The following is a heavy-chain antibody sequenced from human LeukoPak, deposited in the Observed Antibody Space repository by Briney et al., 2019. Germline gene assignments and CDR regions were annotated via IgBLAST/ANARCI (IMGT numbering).Heavy chain of an antibody. CDR3: ARTYGSGEGWFDP. CDR2: ISSSSSYT. V-gene: IGHV3-21*05. J-gene: IGHJ5*02. D-gene: IGHD3-10*01. Sequence: PGASLRLSCAASGFTFSSYAMSWVRQAPGKGLEWVSYISSSSSYTNYADSVKGRFTISRDNAKNSLYLQMNSLRAEDTAVYYCARTYGSGEGWFDPWGQGTLVTVSS. CDR1: GFTFSSYA.